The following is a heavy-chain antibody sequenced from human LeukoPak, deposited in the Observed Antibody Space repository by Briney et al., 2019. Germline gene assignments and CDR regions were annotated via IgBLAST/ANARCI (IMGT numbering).Heavy chain of an antibody. V-gene: IGHV3-48*01. D-gene: IGHD1-26*01. CDR3: ARDYGSYYEGYFQH. J-gene: IGHJ1*01. Sequence: GGSLRLSCAASGFTFSSYSMNWVRQAPGKGLEWVSYISSSSTIYYSDSVKGRFTISRDNAKNSLYLQMNSLRAEDTAVYYCARDYGSYYEGYFQHWGQGTLVTVSS. CDR1: GFTFSSYS. CDR2: ISSSSTI.